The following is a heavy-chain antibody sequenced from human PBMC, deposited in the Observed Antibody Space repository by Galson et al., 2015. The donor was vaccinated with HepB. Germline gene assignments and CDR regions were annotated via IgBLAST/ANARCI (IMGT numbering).Heavy chain of an antibody. CDR3: ARLYSTTWYVDY. CDR2: MYHTGST. V-gene: IGHV4-59*11. D-gene: IGHD6-13*01. Sequence: SETLSLTCTVSGGSISRPYWTWIRQSPGKGLEWSAYMYHTGSTRYNPSLMSRVTISMDTSKNQFSLRLGSVTAADTGVYFCARLYSTTWYVDYWGQGALVPVSS. J-gene: IGHJ4*02. CDR1: GGSISRPY.